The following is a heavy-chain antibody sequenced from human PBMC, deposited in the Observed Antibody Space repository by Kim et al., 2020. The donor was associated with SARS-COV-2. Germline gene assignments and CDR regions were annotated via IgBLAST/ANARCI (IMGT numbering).Heavy chain of an antibody. V-gene: IGHV1-8*01. D-gene: IGHD6-19*01. CDR3: AKLAEGSGWHPYNWFDP. J-gene: IGHJ5*02. Sequence: ASVKVSCKASGYTFTSYDINWVRQATGQGLEWMGWMNPNSGNTGYAQKFQGRVTMTRNTSISTAYMELSSLRSEDTAVYYCAKLAEGSGWHPYNWFDPWGQGTLVTVSS. CDR1: GYTFTSYD. CDR2: MNPNSGNT.